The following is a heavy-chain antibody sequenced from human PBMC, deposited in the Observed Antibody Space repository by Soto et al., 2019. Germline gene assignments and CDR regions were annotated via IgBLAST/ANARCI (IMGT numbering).Heavy chain of an antibody. V-gene: IGHV1-2*02. CDR1: GDTFTANY. CDR2: INPKSGGT. J-gene: IGHJ4*02. CDR3: ARDLAKGAGSAGFDY. D-gene: IGHD1-26*01. Sequence: ASVNVSCKASGDTFTANYIHWVRQAPGQGFELMGWINPKSGGTKYPQKFQGRVTMTRXXXXXXVXIXLXXXTSDXTAVYYCARDLAKGAGSAGFDYWGQGTQVTVSS.